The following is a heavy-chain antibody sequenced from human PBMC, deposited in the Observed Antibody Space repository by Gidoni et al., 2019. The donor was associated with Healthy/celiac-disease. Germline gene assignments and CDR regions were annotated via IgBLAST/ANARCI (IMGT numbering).Heavy chain of an antibody. Sequence: EVQLVESGGGLVQPGGSLRLSCAASGFTVSSNYMSWVRQAPGKGLEWVSVIYSGGSTYYADSVKGRFTISRDNSKNTLYLQMNSLRAEDTAVYYCARDDFTATGLDYWGQGTLVTVSS. D-gene: IGHD2-21*02. J-gene: IGHJ4*02. CDR3: ARDDFTATGLDY. CDR1: GFTVSSNY. CDR2: IYSGGST. V-gene: IGHV3-66*01.